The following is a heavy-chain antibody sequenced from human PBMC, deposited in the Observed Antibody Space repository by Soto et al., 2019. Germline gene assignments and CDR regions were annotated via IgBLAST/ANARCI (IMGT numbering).Heavy chain of an antibody. CDR3: ARYMSLSANQYGFDL. CDR2: IYPGDSLT. CDR1: GYSFATFW. Sequence: PGESLKISCKGSGYSFATFWIGWVRQMPGRGLELMGSIYPGDSLTRSSPSLRGQVTFSVDKSNNTAYLQWSSLEASDTAVYFCARYMSLSANQYGFDLWGQGTSVTVSS. D-gene: IGHD1-20*01. V-gene: IGHV5-51*01. J-gene: IGHJ6*02.